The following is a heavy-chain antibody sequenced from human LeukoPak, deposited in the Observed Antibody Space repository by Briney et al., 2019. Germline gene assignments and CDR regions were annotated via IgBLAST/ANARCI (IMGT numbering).Heavy chain of an antibody. V-gene: IGHV1-46*01. J-gene: IGHJ4*02. CDR3: ARGSRNSGSYLKTFDY. Sequence: ASVKVSCKASGYTFTSYYMHWVRRAPGQGLGGWGIINPSGGSTSYAQKFQGRVTMTRDPSTTTVYMELSSLRSEDTAVYYCARGSRNSGSYLKTFDYWGQGTLVTVSS. CDR2: INPSGGST. CDR1: GYTFTSYY. D-gene: IGHD1-26*01.